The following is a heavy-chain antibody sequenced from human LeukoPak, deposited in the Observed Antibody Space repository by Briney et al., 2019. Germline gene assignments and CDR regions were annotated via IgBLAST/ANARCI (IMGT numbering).Heavy chain of an antibody. Sequence: GESLKISRQTSGYDFSTTWIGWVRKMPGKGLEWMGIIYPLDSITRYSPSSQGHVTISADTSINTAYLQWPSKKPSDTAIYYCARLAPDYADYWFDPWGQGTLVTVSS. CDR2: IYPLDSIT. J-gene: IGHJ5*02. V-gene: IGHV5-51*01. CDR1: GYDFSTTW. CDR3: ARLAPDYADYWFDP. D-gene: IGHD4-17*01.